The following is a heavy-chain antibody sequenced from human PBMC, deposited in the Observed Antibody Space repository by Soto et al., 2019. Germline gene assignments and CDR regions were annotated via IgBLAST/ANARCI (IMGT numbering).Heavy chain of an antibody. D-gene: IGHD6-19*01. Sequence: QVQLVQSGAEVKKPGASVKVSCKASGYTFTSYDINWVRQATGQGLEWMGWMNPNSGNTGYAQKFQGRVTMTRNTSISTAYMELSSLRSEDTAVYYCARLAKAHGSGRGRWFDPWGQGTLVTVSS. CDR1: GYTFTSYD. J-gene: IGHJ5*02. CDR3: ARLAKAHGSGRGRWFDP. CDR2: MNPNSGNT. V-gene: IGHV1-8*01.